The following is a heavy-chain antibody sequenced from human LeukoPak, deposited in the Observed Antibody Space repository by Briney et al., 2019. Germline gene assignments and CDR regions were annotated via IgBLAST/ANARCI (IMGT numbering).Heavy chain of an antibody. V-gene: IGHV3-74*01. CDR1: GFTFSNYW. D-gene: IGHD1-26*01. CDR2: IKSDGSIT. J-gene: IGHJ4*02. CDR3: ASLLSGSNQINDY. Sequence: GGSLRLSCAASGFTFSNYWMHWVRQVPGKGLVWVSRIKSDGSITSYADSAKGRFTISRDNAKNTLYLQMNSLRVDDTAVYYCASLLSGSNQINDYWGQGTLVTVSS.